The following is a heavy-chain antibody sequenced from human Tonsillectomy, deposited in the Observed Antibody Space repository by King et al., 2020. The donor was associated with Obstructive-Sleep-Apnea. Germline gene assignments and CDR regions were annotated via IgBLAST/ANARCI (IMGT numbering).Heavy chain of an antibody. J-gene: IGHJ4*02. CDR3: ARVSDQLLSWVDY. V-gene: IGHV4-30-4*01. Sequence: VQLQESGPGLVKPSQTLSLTCTVSGGSISSGNYYWTWIRQPPGKGLEWIGDIYYSGSTYYNPSLKSRVTISVDTSKRQFSLRLSSVTAADTAVYYCARVSDQLLSWVDYWGQGTLVTVSS. CDR1: GGSISSGNYY. D-gene: IGHD2-2*01. CDR2: IYYSGST.